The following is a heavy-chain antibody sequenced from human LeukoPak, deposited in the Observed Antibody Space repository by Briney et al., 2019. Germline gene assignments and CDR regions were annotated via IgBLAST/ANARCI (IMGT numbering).Heavy chain of an antibody. J-gene: IGHJ4*02. CDR3: ARAFFNSDFDY. V-gene: IGHV1-2*02. CDR1: GYTFTGYY. CDR2: INPNSGGT. D-gene: IGHD3-3*02. Sequence: ASVRVSCKASGYTFTGYYVHWLRQAPGQGLTWMGWINPNSGGTDYAQQYQGRVTLTRDTSISTAYMELSSLTSDDSAVYYCARAFFNSDFDYWGQGTLVTVSS.